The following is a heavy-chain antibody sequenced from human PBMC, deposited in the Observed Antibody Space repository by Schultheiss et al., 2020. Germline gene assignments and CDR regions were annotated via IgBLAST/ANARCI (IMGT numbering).Heavy chain of an antibody. Sequence: GGSLRLSCAASGFTFSGSAMHWVRQAPGKGLEWVSAISGSGGSTYYADSVKGRFTISRDNSKNTLYLQMDRLRAEDTAVYYCMAGNDYGYWGQGTLVTVSS. V-gene: IGHV3-23*01. CDR1: GFTFSGSA. J-gene: IGHJ4*02. CDR3: MAGNDYGY. D-gene: IGHD4-17*01. CDR2: ISGSGGST.